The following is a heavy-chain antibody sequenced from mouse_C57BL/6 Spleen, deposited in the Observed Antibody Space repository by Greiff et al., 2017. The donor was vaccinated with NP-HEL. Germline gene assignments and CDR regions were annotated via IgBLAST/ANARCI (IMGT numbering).Heavy chain of an antibody. CDR3: ASDGYYEGFDY. V-gene: IGHV1-64*01. D-gene: IGHD2-3*01. Sequence: QVQLQQPGAELVKPGASVKLSCKASGYTFTSYWMHWVKQRPGQGLEWIGMIHPNSGSTNYNEKFKSKATLTVDKSSSTAYMQLSSLTSEDSAVYYCASDGYYEGFDYWGQGTTLTVSS. CDR1: GYTFTSYW. J-gene: IGHJ2*01. CDR2: IHPNSGST.